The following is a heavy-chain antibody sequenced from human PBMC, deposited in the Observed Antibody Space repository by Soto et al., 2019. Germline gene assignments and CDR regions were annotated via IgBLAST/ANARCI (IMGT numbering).Heavy chain of an antibody. D-gene: IGHD3-16*01. CDR3: XXEMAGLGGEYDY. V-gene: IGHV1-18*02. J-gene: IGHJ4*02. CDR2: ISGSSGNA. Sequence: QVQLVQSGAEVKNPGASVKVSCKTSGYTFTKYGVGWVRQAPGQGLEWMGWISGSSGNANYAEKVQGRITLTTDTSXSTAYXELRXLRSXDTAXXXCXXEMAGLGGEYDYWGQGTLVTVSS. CDR1: GYTFTKYG.